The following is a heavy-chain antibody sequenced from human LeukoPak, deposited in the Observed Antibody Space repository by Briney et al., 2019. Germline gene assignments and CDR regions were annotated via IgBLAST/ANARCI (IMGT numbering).Heavy chain of an antibody. J-gene: IGHJ4*02. CDR3: ARSVEMATIQTFDY. CDR1: SGSISSGGYY. CDR2: IYYSGST. V-gene: IGHV4-31*03. D-gene: IGHD5-24*01. Sequence: PSQTPSLTCTVSSGSISSGGYYWSWIRQHPGKGLEWNGYIYYSGSTYYNPSLKSRVTISVDTSKNQFSLKLSSVTAADTAVYYCARSVEMATIQTFDYWGQGTLVTVSS.